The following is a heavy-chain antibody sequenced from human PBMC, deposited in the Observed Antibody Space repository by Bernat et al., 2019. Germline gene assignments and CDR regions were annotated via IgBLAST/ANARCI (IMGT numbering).Heavy chain of an antibody. CDR3: AKIISGTGIAY. D-gene: IGHD6-13*01. CDR1: GFTFSTYG. Sequence: EVQLLESGGGLVQPGGSLRLSCAAAGFTFSTYGMTWVHRAPGRGLEWVSAIGGSGSTTYYADSVKGRFTISRDNSKTTVSLQMNSLRAEDTAIYYCAKIISGTGIAYWGQGTLVTVSS. CDR2: IGGSGSTT. V-gene: IGHV3-23*01. J-gene: IGHJ4*02.